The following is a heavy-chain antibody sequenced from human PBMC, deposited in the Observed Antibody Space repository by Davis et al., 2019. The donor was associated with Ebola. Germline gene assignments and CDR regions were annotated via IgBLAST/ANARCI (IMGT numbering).Heavy chain of an antibody. D-gene: IGHD2-15*01. CDR1: GGRGSGHG. V-gene: IGHV3-7*03. Sequence: GESLKISCVAYGGRGSGHGMTWVRQAPGKGPEWVANINQDGSEVYYVDSVKGRFTMSRDNAKNSVYLQMSSLRDEDTAIYFCARFHFSGIDYWGQGTLVTVSS. CDR3: ARFHFSGIDY. J-gene: IGHJ4*02. CDR2: INQDGSEV.